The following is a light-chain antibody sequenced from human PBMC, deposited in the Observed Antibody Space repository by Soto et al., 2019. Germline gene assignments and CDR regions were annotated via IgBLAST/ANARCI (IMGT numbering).Light chain of an antibody. Sequence: QCALTQPASVSGSPGQSITISCSGTRSDVGGYNYVSWYQQHPGKAPKLMIYDVINRPSGVSNRFSGSKSGNTASLTISGLQAEDEADYYCSSYTSSSTLVVFGGGTKLTVL. V-gene: IGLV2-14*03. CDR2: DVI. J-gene: IGLJ2*01. CDR3: SSYTSSSTLVV. CDR1: RSDVGGYNY.